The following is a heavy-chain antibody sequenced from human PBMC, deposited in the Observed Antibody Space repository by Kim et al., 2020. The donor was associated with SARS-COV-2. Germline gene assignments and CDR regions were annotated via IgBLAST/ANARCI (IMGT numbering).Heavy chain of an antibody. D-gene: IGHD2-15*01. CDR3: ARRSTDIVVVVARLDY. Sequence: SGKGRFTISRDNAKDTLYLQMNSLRAEDTAVYYCARRSTDIVVVVARLDYWGQGTLVTVSS. V-gene: IGHV3-23*01. J-gene: IGHJ4*02.